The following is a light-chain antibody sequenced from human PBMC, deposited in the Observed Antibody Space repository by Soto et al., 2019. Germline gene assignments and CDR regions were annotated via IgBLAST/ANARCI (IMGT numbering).Light chain of an antibody. CDR1: QSVSSSY. J-gene: IGKJ4*01. V-gene: IGKV3-20*01. Sequence: EIVLTQSPGPLSLSPGERATLSCRASQSVSSSYLAWYQQKPGQAPRLLIYGASSRATGIPDRFSGSGSGTDFTLTISRLEPEDFAVYYCQQYGSSPRRLTFGGGTKVEIK. CDR3: QQYGSSPRRLT. CDR2: GAS.